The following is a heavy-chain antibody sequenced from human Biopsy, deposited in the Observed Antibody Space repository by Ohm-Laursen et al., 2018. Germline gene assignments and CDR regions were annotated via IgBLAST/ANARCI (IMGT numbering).Heavy chain of an antibody. CDR3: ATPFQYYDSWGGYPPFDH. V-gene: IGHV1-69*10. D-gene: IGHD3-3*01. CDR1: GGTFSNYA. Sequence: ASVKVSCKASGGTFSNYAISWVRQAPGEGLEWMGGIIAVSGLVNYAPKFQGRVSITADKSTTTAYMELSNLKSEDTAVYFCATPFQYYDSWGGYPPFDHWGQGTLVTVSS. J-gene: IGHJ4*02. CDR2: IIAVSGLV.